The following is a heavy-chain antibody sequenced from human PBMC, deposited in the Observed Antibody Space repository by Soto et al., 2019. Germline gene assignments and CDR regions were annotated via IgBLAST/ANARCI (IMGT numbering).Heavy chain of an antibody. D-gene: IGHD3-16*01. J-gene: IGHJ4*02. V-gene: IGHV1-8*01. Sequence: ASVKVSCKASGYTFTSYDINWVRQATGQGLEWMGWMNPNSGNTGYAQKFQGRVTMTRNTSISTAYMEPSSLRSEDTAVYYSASVPSSLGVVSSDYSGQGTLVTGTS. CDR1: GYTFTSYD. CDR3: ASVPSSLGVVSSDY. CDR2: MNPNSGNT.